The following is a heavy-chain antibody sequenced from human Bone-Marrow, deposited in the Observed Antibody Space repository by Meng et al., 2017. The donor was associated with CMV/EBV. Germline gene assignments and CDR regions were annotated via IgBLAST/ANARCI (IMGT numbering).Heavy chain of an antibody. CDR3: ARDPGEHDFDY. CDR1: GFTFGDYA. D-gene: IGHD4-17*01. V-gene: IGHV4-59*12. J-gene: IGHJ4*02. Sequence: ESLKISCTASGFTFGDYAMSWIRQPPGKGLEWIGYIYYSGSTNYNPSLKSRVTISVDTSKNQFSLKLRSVTAADTAVYYCARDPGEHDFDYWGRGTLVTVSS. CDR2: IYYSGST.